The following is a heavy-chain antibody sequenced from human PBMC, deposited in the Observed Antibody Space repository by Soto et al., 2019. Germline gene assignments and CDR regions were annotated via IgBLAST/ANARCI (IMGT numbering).Heavy chain of an antibody. Sequence: ASVKVSCKASGYTFTNYAMHWVRQAPGQRLEWVGWINAGNGDTKFSQKFQGRVTITRDTSANTAHMELTSLKSEDTAVYYCARAHSSGWYVLGSWGQGTLVTVSS. D-gene: IGHD6-19*01. CDR3: ARAHSSGWYVLGS. CDR1: GYTFTNYA. V-gene: IGHV1-3*01. J-gene: IGHJ4*02. CDR2: INAGNGDT.